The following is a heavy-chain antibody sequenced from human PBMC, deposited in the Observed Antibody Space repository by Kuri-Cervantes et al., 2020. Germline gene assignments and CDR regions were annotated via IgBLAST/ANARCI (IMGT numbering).Heavy chain of an antibody. CDR2: IRYDESKK. J-gene: IGHJ4*02. D-gene: IGHD2-2*01. Sequence: GGSLRLSCEASGFTFSSYGMHWVRQAPGKGLEWVAFIRYDESKKYYADSVKGRFTISRDNSKNTLYLQMNSLRAEDAAVYYCARKSPSLDYWGQGTLVTVSS. CDR3: ARKSPSLDY. CDR1: GFTFSSYG. V-gene: IGHV3-33*08.